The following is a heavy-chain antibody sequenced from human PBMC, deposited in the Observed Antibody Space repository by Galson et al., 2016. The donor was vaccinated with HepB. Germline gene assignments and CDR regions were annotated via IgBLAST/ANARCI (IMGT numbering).Heavy chain of an antibody. Sequence: SLRLSCAASGFTFVDYTMHWVRLVPGKGLEWVSLINWHDSTTHYADSVKGRFTISRDNSKDSLYLQMNALRPEDTALYYCVKGGQWLTESWGQGTLGTVSS. D-gene: IGHD6-19*01. V-gene: IGHV3-43*01. CDR3: VKGGQWLTES. CDR1: GFTFVDYT. CDR2: INWHDSTT. J-gene: IGHJ5*02.